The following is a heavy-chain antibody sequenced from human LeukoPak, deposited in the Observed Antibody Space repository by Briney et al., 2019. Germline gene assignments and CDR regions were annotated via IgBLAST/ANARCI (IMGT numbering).Heavy chain of an antibody. CDR1: GGYISNSY. CDR2: IYYSGST. V-gene: IGHV4-59*01. J-gene: IGHJ3*02. CDR3: ARDRLVTTVYDAFDI. Sequence: SETLSLTCTVSGGYISNSYWSWIRQPPGKGLEWIGYIYYSGSTNYNPSLKSRVTISVDTSKNQFSLKLSSVTAADTAVYYCARDRLVTTVYDAFDIWGQGTMVTVSS. D-gene: IGHD4-17*01.